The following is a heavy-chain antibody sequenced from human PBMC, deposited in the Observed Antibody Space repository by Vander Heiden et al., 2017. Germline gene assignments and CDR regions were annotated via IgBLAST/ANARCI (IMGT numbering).Heavy chain of an antibody. D-gene: IGHD3-16*01. J-gene: IGHJ4*02. CDR3: AKGVFRGSYYFDY. CDR2: VSHDGSNE. Sequence: QVQLVESGAGVIQSGRYLPLSCAPTVFTISNYATHWVRQAAGKGLEWVAVVSHDGSNEYYADSVEGRFTISRDNSKKTLYLQMNSLRAEDTAVYYCAKGVFRGSYYFDYWGQGSLVTVSS. V-gene: IGHV3-30*18. CDR1: VFTISNYA.